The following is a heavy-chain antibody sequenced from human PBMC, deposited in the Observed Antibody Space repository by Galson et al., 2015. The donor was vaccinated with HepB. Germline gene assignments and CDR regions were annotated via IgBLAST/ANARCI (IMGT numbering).Heavy chain of an antibody. J-gene: IGHJ3*02. D-gene: IGHD3-22*01. CDR2: ISRSGEGT. V-gene: IGHV3-23*01. CDR3: TRGDNYDTTGYLGASDM. Sequence: SLRLSCAASGFIFSSHAMTWVRQARGKGLEWVSAISRSGEGTFYAGSVKGRFTISRDNSKNTLYLQMNSLRVEDTAVYYCTRGDNYDTTGYLGASDMWGQGTMVTVSS. CDR1: GFIFSSHA.